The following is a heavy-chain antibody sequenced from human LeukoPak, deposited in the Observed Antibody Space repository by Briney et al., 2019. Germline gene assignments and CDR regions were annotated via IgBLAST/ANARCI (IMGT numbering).Heavy chain of an antibody. CDR2: ISGSGAST. V-gene: IGHV3-23*01. CDR3: AKQLGYCSDGSCYFPY. CDR1: GFTLSTNA. D-gene: IGHD2-15*01. Sequence: GGSLRLSCLTSGFTLSTNAMSWVRQAPGKGLEWISGISGSGASTYYADSVQGRFTISRDNSKSTLCLQMNSLRAEDTAVYYCAKQLGYCSDGSCYFPYWGQGTLVTVSS. J-gene: IGHJ4*02.